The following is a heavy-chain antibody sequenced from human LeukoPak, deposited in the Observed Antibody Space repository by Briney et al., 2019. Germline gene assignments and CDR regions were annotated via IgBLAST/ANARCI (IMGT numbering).Heavy chain of an antibody. Sequence: GGSLRLSCAASGFTFSSYAMHWVRQAPGKGLEWVAVISYDGSNKYYADSVKGRFTISRDNSKNTLYLQMNSLRAEDTAVYYCAREGSYDFWSGYDYWGQGTLVTVSS. CDR3: AREGSYDFWSGYDY. CDR2: ISYDGSNK. J-gene: IGHJ4*02. V-gene: IGHV3-30-3*01. D-gene: IGHD3-3*01. CDR1: GFTFSSYA.